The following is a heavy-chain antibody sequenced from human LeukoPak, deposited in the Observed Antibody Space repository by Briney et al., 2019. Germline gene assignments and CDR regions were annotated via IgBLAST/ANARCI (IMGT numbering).Heavy chain of an antibody. Sequence: ASVKVSCKASGYTFTNYGITWVRQAPGQGLEWMGWISAHDGTRNYALKHEDRVTMTTDTSTSTAYMELRSLRSDDTAVYYCAMGEKSAFDIWGQGTMVTVSS. CDR2: ISAHDGTR. V-gene: IGHV1-18*01. D-gene: IGHD3-16*01. J-gene: IGHJ3*02. CDR1: GYTFTNYG. CDR3: AMGEKSAFDI.